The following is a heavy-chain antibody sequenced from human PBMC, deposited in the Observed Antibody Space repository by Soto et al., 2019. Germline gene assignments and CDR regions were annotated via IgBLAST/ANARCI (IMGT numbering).Heavy chain of an antibody. CDR1: GGSVSSGSYY. CDR3: AKTYYDFWSGYYYFDY. Sequence: SETLSLTCTVSGGSVSSGSYYWSWIRQPPGKGLEWIGYIYYSGSTNYNPSLKSRVTISVDTSKNQFSLKLSSVTAADTAVYYCAKTYYDFWSGYYYFDYWGRGTLVTVSS. D-gene: IGHD3-3*01. V-gene: IGHV4-61*01. J-gene: IGHJ4*02. CDR2: IYYSGST.